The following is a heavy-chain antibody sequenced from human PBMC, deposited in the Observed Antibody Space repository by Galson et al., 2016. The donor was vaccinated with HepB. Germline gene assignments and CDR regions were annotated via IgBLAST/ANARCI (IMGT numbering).Heavy chain of an antibody. Sequence: SLRLSCAASGYVFNNYAMGWVRQAPGKGLEWVSGISNSGSLTHYADSAKGRFTVSRDNSNNTVYLQMDSLRVEDTAIYYCVKDFYSSRASPEFLDVWGQGTTVTVSS. CDR3: VKDFYSSRASPEFLDV. D-gene: IGHD2/OR15-2a*01. J-gene: IGHJ6*02. CDR1: GYVFNNYA. V-gene: IGHV3-23*01. CDR2: ISNSGSLT.